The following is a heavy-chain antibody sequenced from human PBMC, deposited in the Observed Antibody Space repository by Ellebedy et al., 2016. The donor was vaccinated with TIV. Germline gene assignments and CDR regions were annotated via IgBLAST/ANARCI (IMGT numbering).Heavy chain of an antibody. J-gene: IGHJ4*02. V-gene: IGHV5-51*01. CDR1: GYTFSNYW. D-gene: IGHD1-26*01. CDR2: IYPGDSDT. Sequence: GESLKISCKASGYTFSNYWIGWVRQMPGKGLEWMGIIYPGDSDTRYSPSFQGQVTISADKSINTAYLQWSSLKASDTAMYYCARRLNMQGNTVGYWGQGTLVTVSS. CDR3: ARRLNMQGNTVGY.